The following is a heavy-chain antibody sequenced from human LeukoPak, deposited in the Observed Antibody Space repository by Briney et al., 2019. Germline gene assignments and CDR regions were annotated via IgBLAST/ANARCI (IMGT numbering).Heavy chain of an antibody. CDR1: GFTLNNYG. Sequence: GGSLRLSCAASGFTLNNYGIHWVRQAPGKGLEWVAFIRYDGNNEYYADSVKGRFTISRDNSKNTLYLQMNSLRAEDTAVYYCARDVLAVAAAAEYFQHWGQGTLVTVSS. V-gene: IGHV3-30*02. CDR3: ARDVLAVAAAAEYFQH. CDR2: IRYDGNNE. D-gene: IGHD6-13*01. J-gene: IGHJ1*01.